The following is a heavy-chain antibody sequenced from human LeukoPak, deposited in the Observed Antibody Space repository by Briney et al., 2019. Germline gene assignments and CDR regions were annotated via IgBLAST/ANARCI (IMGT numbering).Heavy chain of an antibody. Sequence: SETLSLTCTVSGGSIRSSYYYWGWIRQPPGKGLEWIGSIYDSGSTYYNPSLKSRVTISVDTSKNQFSLKLSSVTAADTAVYYCARDLAGSSSVHYYYGMDVWGQGTTVTVSS. J-gene: IGHJ6*02. CDR3: ARDLAGSSSVHYYYGMDV. D-gene: IGHD6-6*01. CDR2: IYDSGST. V-gene: IGHV4-39*02. CDR1: GGSIRSSYYY.